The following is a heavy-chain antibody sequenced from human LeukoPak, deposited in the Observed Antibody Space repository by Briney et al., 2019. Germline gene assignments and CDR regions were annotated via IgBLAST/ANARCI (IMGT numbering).Heavy chain of an antibody. Sequence: ASVKVSCKASGYTFTGYYMHWVRQAPGQGLEWMGWINPNSGGTNYAQKFQGRVTMTRDTSISTAYMELSRLRSDDTAVYYWARAPYSSGWYEGRFDYWGQGTLVTVSS. J-gene: IGHJ4*02. CDR2: INPNSGGT. CDR3: ARAPYSSGWYEGRFDY. D-gene: IGHD6-19*01. V-gene: IGHV1-2*02. CDR1: GYTFTGYY.